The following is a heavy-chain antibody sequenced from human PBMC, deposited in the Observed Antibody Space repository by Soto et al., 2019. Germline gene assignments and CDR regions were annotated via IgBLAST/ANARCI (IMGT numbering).Heavy chain of an antibody. J-gene: IGHJ3*02. CDR1: GGSVSIGSYY. Sequence: PSETLSLTCTVSGGSVSIGSYYWSWIRQPPGKGLEWIVYIYYSGSTNYNPSLKSRVTISVDTSKNQFSLKLSSVTAADTAVYYCARDLYSSGWLDAFDIWGQGTMVTVSS. D-gene: IGHD6-19*01. CDR3: ARDLYSSGWLDAFDI. V-gene: IGHV4-61*01. CDR2: IYYSGST.